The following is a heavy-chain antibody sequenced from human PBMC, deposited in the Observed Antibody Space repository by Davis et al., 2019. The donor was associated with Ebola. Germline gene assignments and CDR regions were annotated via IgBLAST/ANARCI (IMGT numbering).Heavy chain of an antibody. D-gene: IGHD1-14*01. CDR3: ARGKVISPEGAKTVDY. CDR1: GFTFSDYY. CDR2: ISHTGNTI. Sequence: GESLKISCAASGFTFSDYYMTWIRQAPGEGLEWVSYISHTGNTIYYADSVKGRFTISRDNAKNSLYMQMNSLRAEDTAVYYCARGKVISPEGAKTVDYWGQGTLVSVSS. V-gene: IGHV3-11*01. J-gene: IGHJ4*02.